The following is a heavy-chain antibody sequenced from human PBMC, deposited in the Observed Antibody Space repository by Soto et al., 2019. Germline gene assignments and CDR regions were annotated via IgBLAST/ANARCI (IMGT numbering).Heavy chain of an antibody. D-gene: IGHD1-26*01. CDR3: AKDATLKLVRATHFDY. V-gene: IGHV3-9*01. CDR1: GFTFDDYA. CDR2: ISWNSISI. Sequence: PGGSLRLSCAASGFTFDDYAMHWVRHAPGKGLEWVSGISWNSISIDYADSVKGRFTISRDNAKNSLYLQMNSLRAEDTALYYCAKDATLKLVRATHFDYWGQGTLVTVSS. J-gene: IGHJ4*02.